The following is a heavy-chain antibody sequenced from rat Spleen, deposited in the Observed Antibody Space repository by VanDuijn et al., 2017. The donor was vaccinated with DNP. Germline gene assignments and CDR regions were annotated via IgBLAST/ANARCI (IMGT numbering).Heavy chain of an antibody. CDR3: ARGGRSYFDY. D-gene: IGHD1-11*01. J-gene: IGHJ2*01. V-gene: IGHV5-31*01. CDR1: GFTFNNYW. CDR2: ITTSGDST. Sequence: EVQLVESGGDLVQPGRSLKVSCVVSGFTFNNYWMTWIRQVPGKGLEWVASITTSGDSTSSPDSVKGRFTISRDNAKNTIYLQMNSLRSEYTATYYCARGGRSYFDYWGQGVMVTVSS.